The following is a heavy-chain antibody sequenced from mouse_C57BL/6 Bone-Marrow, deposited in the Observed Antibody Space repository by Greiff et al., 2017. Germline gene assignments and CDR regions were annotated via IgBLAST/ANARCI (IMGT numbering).Heavy chain of an antibody. CDR1: GYTFTSYW. J-gene: IGHJ3*01. CDR3: ALSTMVTTEAWFAY. V-gene: IGHV1-59*01. D-gene: IGHD2-2*01. CDR2: IDPSDSYT. Sequence: QVQLQQSAAELVRPGTSVKLSCKASGYTFTSYWMHWVKQRPGQGLEWIGVIDPSDSYTNYNQKFKGKATLTVDTSSSTAYRQLSSLTSEDSAVYYCALSTMVTTEAWFAYWGQGTLVTVSA.